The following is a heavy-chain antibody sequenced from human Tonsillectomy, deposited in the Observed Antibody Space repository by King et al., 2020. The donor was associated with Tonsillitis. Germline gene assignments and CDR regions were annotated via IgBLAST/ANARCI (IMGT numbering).Heavy chain of an antibody. CDR1: GFTFSSYS. CDR3: ASTWSSGCYEPSLYYFDF. D-gene: IGHD1-26*01. V-gene: IGHV3-48*02. CDR2: ISTSSSTI. Sequence: VQLVESGGGLVQPGGSLRLSCAASGFTFSSYSMNWVRQAPGKGLEWVSYISTSSSTIYYAVSVKGRFTISRDNAKNSLFLQMNSLRDEDTAVYYCASTWSSGCYEPSLYYFDFWGQGTLVTVSS. J-gene: IGHJ4*02.